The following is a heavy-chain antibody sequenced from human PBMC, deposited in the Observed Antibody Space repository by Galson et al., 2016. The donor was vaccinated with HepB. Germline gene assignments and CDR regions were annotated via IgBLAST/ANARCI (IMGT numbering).Heavy chain of an antibody. D-gene: IGHD2-2*01. CDR1: GASISSGGYY. CDR3: ARDGTQKYCSSSSCYGGGYGWFDP. Sequence: LSLTCTVSGASISSGGYYWSWIRQHPGKGLEWIGYLSYSGSTYYNPSLKSRVMISADTSNSQFSLKLNSVTVADTAVYYCARDGTQKYCSSSSCYGGGYGWFDPWGQGALVTVSS. V-gene: IGHV4-31*03. J-gene: IGHJ5*02. CDR2: LSYSGST.